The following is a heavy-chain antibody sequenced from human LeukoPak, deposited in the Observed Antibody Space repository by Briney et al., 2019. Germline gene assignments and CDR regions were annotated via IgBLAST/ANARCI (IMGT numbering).Heavy chain of an antibody. CDR3: AKEVAIAAAGLFDY. CDR2: ISGSGGST. V-gene: IGHV3-23*01. D-gene: IGHD6-13*01. Sequence: PGGSLRLSCAASGLIFSSYAMSWVRQAPGKGLEWVSAISGSGGSTYYAGSVKGRFTISRDNSKNTLYLQMNSLRAEDTAVYYCAKEVAIAAAGLFDYWGQGTLVTVSS. CDR1: GLIFSSYA. J-gene: IGHJ4*02.